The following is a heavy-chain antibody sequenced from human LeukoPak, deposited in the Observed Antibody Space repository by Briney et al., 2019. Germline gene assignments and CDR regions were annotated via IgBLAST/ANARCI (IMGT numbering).Heavy chain of an antibody. Sequence: GGSLRLSCAASGFTFSSYAMTWVRQAPGKGLEWVSVIWFDGSHKYYADSVKGRFTIFRDNSQNRVSLQMNSLRADDTAVYYCARGMNYLDYWGQGTLVTVSS. CDR2: IWFDGSHK. J-gene: IGHJ4*02. V-gene: IGHV3-33*08. CDR1: GFTFSSYA. CDR3: ARGMNYLDY.